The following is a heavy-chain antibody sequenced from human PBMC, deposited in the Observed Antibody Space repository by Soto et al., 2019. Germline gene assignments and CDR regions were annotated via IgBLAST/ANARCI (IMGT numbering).Heavy chain of an antibody. CDR1: GGSISSYY. Sequence: SETLSLTCTVSGGSISSYYWSWIRQPPGKGLEWIGYIYYSGSTNYNPSLKSRVTISVDTSKNQFSLKLSSVTAADTAVYYCARSPILYGSGSGPAVYYYGMDVWGQGTTV. J-gene: IGHJ6*02. D-gene: IGHD3-10*01. V-gene: IGHV4-59*01. CDR2: IYYSGST. CDR3: ARSPILYGSGSGPAVYYYGMDV.